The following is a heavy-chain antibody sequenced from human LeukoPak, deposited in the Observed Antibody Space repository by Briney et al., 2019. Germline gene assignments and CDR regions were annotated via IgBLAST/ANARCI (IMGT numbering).Heavy chain of an antibody. D-gene: IGHD3-10*01. CDR1: GYSITRGYI. V-gene: IGHV4-38-2*01. CDR2: NHQSGST. J-gene: IGHJ6*03. CDR3: ATLDGITSGAAPPMDV. Sequence: SETLSLTCAVSGYSITRGYIWGWIRQPPGRGLGWIGINHQSGSTYYNPSLKSEVTISGDTSKNKSSLKLSSVNAAATAVYYCATLDGITSGAAPPMDVWGKGTTVTVSS.